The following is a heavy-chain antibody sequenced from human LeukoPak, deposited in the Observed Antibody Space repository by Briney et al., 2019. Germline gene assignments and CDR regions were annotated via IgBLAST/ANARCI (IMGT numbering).Heavy chain of an antibody. CDR1: GFTFSSYW. J-gene: IGHJ3*02. Sequence: PGGSLRLSCAASGFTFSSYWMDWVRQAPGKGLVWVSRINSDGSSTSYADSVKGRFTISRDNAKNTLYLQMNSLRAEDTAVYYCARAIPDDAFDIWGQGTMVTVSS. V-gene: IGHV3-74*01. CDR3: ARAIPDDAFDI. CDR2: INSDGSST.